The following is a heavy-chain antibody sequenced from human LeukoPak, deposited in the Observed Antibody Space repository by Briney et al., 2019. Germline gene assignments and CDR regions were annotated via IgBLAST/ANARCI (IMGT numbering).Heavy chain of an antibody. V-gene: IGHV4-59*08. CDR2: IYYSGST. Sequence: SQTLSLTCTVSGVSISSYYWSWIRQPPGKGLEWIGFIYYSGSTNYNPSLKSRVTISVDTSKNQFSLTLSSVTAADTAVYYCVALVDSGDLVHQHDYWGQGTLVTVSS. D-gene: IGHD2-21*01. CDR3: VALVDSGDLVHQHDY. J-gene: IGHJ4*02. CDR1: GVSISSYY.